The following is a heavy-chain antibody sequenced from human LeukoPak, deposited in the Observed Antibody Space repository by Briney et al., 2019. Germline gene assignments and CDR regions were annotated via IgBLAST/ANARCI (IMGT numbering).Heavy chain of an antibody. Sequence: RSSETLPLTCTVSGGSISSSSYYWGWIRQPPGKGLEWIGSIYYSGSTYYNPSLKSRVTISVDTSKNQFSLKLSSVTAADTAVYYCARHAVPNSSENWFDPWGQGTLVTVSS. D-gene: IGHD6-19*01. CDR2: IYYSGST. CDR3: ARHAVPNSSENWFDP. CDR1: GGSISSSSYY. J-gene: IGHJ5*02. V-gene: IGHV4-39*01.